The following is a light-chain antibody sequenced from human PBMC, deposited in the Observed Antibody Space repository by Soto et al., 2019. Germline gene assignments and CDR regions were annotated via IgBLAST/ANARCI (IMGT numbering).Light chain of an antibody. Sequence: EIVMTQSPATLSMSLGERATLSCRASQSVSSSLAWYQQNPGQAPRLLIYSASNRATGIPARFSGSGSGTDFTLTISSLEPEDFAIYYCQQRSSWPLTFGQGTRLEIK. CDR3: QQRSSWPLT. V-gene: IGKV3-11*01. CDR2: SAS. CDR1: QSVSSS. J-gene: IGKJ5*01.